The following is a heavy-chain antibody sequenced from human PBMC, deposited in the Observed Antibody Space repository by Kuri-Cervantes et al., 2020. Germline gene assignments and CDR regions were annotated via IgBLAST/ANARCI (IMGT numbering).Heavy chain of an antibody. CDR1: GFTFSSYW. CDR2: IKQDGSEK. J-gene: IGHJ4*02. V-gene: IGHV3-7*01. Sequence: GGSLRLSCAASGFTFSSYWMSWVRQAPGKGLEWVANIKQDGSEKYYVDSVKGRFTISRDNSKNTLYLQMNSLRAEDTAVYYCARDQAYCSGGSCPIDYWGQGTLVTVSS. CDR3: ARDQAYCSGGSCPIDY. D-gene: IGHD2-15*01.